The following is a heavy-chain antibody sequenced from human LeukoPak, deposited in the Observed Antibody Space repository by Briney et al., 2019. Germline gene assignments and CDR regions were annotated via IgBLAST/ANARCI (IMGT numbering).Heavy chain of an antibody. CDR2: IRYDGSNK. D-gene: IGHD6-13*01. CDR1: GFTFSSYG. Sequence: GGSLRLSCAASGFTFSSYGMHWVRQAPGKGLEWVAFIRYDGSNKYYADSVKGRFTISRDNSKNTLYLQMNSLRAEDTAVYYCAKDRLAAAGTYWFDPWGQGTLVTVSS. J-gene: IGHJ5*02. CDR3: AKDRLAAAGTYWFDP. V-gene: IGHV3-30*02.